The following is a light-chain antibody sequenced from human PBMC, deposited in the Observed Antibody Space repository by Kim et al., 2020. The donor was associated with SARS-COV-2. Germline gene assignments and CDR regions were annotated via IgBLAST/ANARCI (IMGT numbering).Light chain of an antibody. J-gene: IGKJ1*01. Sequence: ASVEDSVTITCRASQSISSYLNWYQQKPGKAPKLLIYAASSLQSGVPSRFSGSGSGTDFTLTISSLQPEDFATYYCQQSYSTPWTFGQGTKVDIK. V-gene: IGKV1-39*01. CDR2: AAS. CDR1: QSISSY. CDR3: QQSYSTPWT.